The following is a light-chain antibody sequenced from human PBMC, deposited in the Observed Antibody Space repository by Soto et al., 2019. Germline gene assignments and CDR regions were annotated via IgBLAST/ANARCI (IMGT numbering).Light chain of an antibody. CDR1: SSDIGTYNY. Sequence: QSVLTQPASVSGSPGQSITISCTGTSSDIGTYNYVSWYQQHPGKAPKLMIYDVSNRPSGISGRFSGSKSANTASLTISGLQAEDEADYYCSSYTSSSTPVVFGGGTKLTVL. CDR2: DVS. CDR3: SSYTSSSTPVV. V-gene: IGLV2-14*03. J-gene: IGLJ2*01.